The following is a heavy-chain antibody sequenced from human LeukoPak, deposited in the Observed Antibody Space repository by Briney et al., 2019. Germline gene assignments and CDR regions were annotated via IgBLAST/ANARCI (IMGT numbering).Heavy chain of an antibody. Sequence: GGSLRLSCAASGFAFSNYNMKWVRQAPGRGLEWVSFISTTSTYIYYADSVKGRFTVSRDNSKNLLYLQMDSLRVEDTAVYYCARAGTCSSTSCDGGIEYWGQGTLVTVSS. J-gene: IGHJ4*02. CDR2: ISTTSTYI. D-gene: IGHD2-2*01. V-gene: IGHV3-21*06. CDR3: ARAGTCSSTSCDGGIEY. CDR1: GFAFSNYN.